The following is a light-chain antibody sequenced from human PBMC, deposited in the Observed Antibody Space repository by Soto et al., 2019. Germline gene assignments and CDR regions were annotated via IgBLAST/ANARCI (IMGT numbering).Light chain of an antibody. V-gene: IGKV3-15*01. J-gene: IGKJ1*01. CDR3: HHYNDWPPTGT. CDR1: QSVSSK. Sequence: EIVMTQSPATLSVSPGERATLSCRASQSVSSKLAWYQQKPGQAPRVLIHGASTRATGIPARFSGSGSGTEFTLTISSLQSEDFAVYYCHHYNDWPPTGTPGQGTKV. CDR2: GAS.